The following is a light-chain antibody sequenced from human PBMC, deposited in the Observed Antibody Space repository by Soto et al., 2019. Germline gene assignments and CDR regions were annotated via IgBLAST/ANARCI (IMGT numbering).Light chain of an antibody. Sequence: EIVLTQSPGTLSLSPGEGATLSCRASQSVGGTFLAWYQQKPGQAPRLLIYDAASRATGIPDRFSGSGSGTDFTLTISSLEPEDFAVYYCQQRSNWPPLISFGQGTRLEIK. CDR3: QQRSNWPPLIS. J-gene: IGKJ5*01. V-gene: IGKV3D-20*02. CDR2: DAA. CDR1: QSVGGTF.